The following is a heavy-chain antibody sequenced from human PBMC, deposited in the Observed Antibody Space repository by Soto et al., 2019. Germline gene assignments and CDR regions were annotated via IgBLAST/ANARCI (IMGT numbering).Heavy chain of an antibody. Sequence: GGSLRLSCAVSGFTFGNYWMHWVRQAPGKGLVWVSGIGTAGDTYYPGSVKGRFTISRESAKDSLNLHMDSLRAGDTAVYQCERQQRFLYIVRDVWARGTTVTVAS. D-gene: IGHD3-16*02. V-gene: IGHV3-13*01. J-gene: IGHJ6*02. CDR3: ERQQRFLYIVRDV. CDR2: IGTAGDT. CDR1: GFTFGNYW.